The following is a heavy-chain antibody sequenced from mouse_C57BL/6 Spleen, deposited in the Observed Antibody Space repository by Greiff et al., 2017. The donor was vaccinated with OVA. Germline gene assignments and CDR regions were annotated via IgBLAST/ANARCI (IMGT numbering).Heavy chain of an antibody. CDR2: IDPSDSYT. V-gene: IGHV1-50*01. CDR3: ARYYYGPYAMDY. D-gene: IGHD1-1*01. CDR1: GYTFTSYW. J-gene: IGHJ4*01. Sequence: VQLQQPGAELVKPGASVKLSCKASGYTFTSYWMQWVKQRPGQGLEWIGEIDPSDSYTNYNQKFKGKATLTVDTSSSPAYMQLSSLTSEDSAVYYCARYYYGPYAMDYWGQGTSVTVSS.